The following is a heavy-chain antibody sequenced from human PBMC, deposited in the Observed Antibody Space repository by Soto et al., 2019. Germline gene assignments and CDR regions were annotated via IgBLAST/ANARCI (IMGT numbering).Heavy chain of an antibody. Sequence: QVQLQQWGAGLLKPSETLSLTCGVNGGSFSGFSWIWISQPPGKGLEWIGEINHDGGTKYNPSLKSRVSISVDSSKSQFSLNVASVTSADTAVYYCARGSMIFGVVALSNWFDPWGQGSLVIVSS. V-gene: IGHV4-34*01. CDR3: ARGSMIFGVVALSNWFDP. CDR2: INHDGGT. CDR1: GGSFSGFS. D-gene: IGHD3-3*01. J-gene: IGHJ5*02.